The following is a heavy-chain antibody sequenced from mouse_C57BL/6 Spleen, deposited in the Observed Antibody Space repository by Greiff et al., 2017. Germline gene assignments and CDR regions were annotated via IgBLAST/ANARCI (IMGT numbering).Heavy chain of an antibody. Sequence: EVQLVESGGGLVKPGGSLKLSCAASGFTFSSYAMSWVRQTPEKRLAWVATISDGGSYTYYPDNVKGRFTISRDNAKNNLYLQMSHLKSEDTAMYYCARDGGYYGSSPAWFAYGGQGTLVTVSA. CDR3: ARDGGYYGSSPAWFAY. D-gene: IGHD1-1*01. V-gene: IGHV5-4*01. CDR1: GFTFSSYA. CDR2: ISDGGSYT. J-gene: IGHJ3*01.